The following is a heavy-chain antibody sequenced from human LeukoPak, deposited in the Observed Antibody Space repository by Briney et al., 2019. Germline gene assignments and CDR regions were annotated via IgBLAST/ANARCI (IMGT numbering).Heavy chain of an antibody. CDR3: ARDGWSLGP. CDR2: ISVYSGNT. V-gene: IGHV1-18*01. CDR1: GYTFASYG. D-gene: IGHD2-8*01. J-gene: IGHJ5*02. Sequence: ASVTVSYKASGYTFASYGVTWVRQAPGQGPEWMAWISVYSGNTEYAQKFQDRVTLTADTSTSTVYMELRSLRSDDTAVYYCARDGWSLGPWGQGTLVTVSS.